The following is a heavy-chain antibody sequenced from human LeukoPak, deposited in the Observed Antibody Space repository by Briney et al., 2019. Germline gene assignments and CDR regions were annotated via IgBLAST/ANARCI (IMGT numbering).Heavy chain of an antibody. CDR3: ARGYPDYGAYVSMTGEDY. CDR2: INHSGST. J-gene: IGHJ4*02. V-gene: IGHV4-34*01. CDR1: GGSFSGYY. D-gene: IGHD4-17*01. Sequence: SETLSLTCAVYGGSFSGYYWSWIRQPPGKGLEWIGEINHSGSTNYNPSLKSRVTISVDTSKNQFSLKLSSVTAADTAVYYCARGYPDYGAYVSMTGEDYGGQGTLVTVSS.